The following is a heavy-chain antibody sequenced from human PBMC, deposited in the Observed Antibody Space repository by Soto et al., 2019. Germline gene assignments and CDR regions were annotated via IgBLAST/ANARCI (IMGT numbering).Heavy chain of an antibody. CDR3: AREGDYSNYFDY. Sequence: QVQLVESGGDVVQPGRSLRLSCAASHFSFSSSPMNWVRQAPGKGLEWVATISYDGSSKYYAESVEGRFTVSRDNSKNTLFLQVNSLRVEDTAVYYCAREGDYSNYFDYWCQGTLVTVSS. J-gene: IGHJ4*02. V-gene: IGHV3-30*04. D-gene: IGHD4-4*01. CDR2: ISYDGSSK. CDR1: HFSFSSSP.